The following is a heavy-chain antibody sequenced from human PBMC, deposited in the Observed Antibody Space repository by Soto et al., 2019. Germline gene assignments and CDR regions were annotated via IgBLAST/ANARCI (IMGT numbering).Heavy chain of an antibody. CDR2: IYTDGTT. CDR3: MRNLRGELGGSSDY. J-gene: IGHJ4*02. D-gene: IGHD3-16*01. V-gene: IGHV3-66*01. CDR1: GFTVNSDY. Sequence: EVQLVESGGDLVQPGGSLRLSCVASGFTVNSDYMSWVRQAPGKGLEWVSVIYTDGTTYYADSVRGRFTISRDTMKNTLYLQMNSLRAEDTAMFYCMRNLRGELGGSSDYWGQGTLVTVSP.